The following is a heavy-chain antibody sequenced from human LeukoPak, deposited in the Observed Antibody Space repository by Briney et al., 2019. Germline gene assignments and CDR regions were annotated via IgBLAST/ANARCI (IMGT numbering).Heavy chain of an antibody. J-gene: IGHJ4*02. CDR2: IRYDGSNK. V-gene: IGHV3-30*02. Sequence: SCKASGYTFTGYYMHWVRQAPGKGLEWVAFIRYDGSNKYYADSVKGRFTISRDNSKNTLYLQMNSLRAEDTAVYYCAKDSYYYDSSGYYYDYWGQGTLVTVSS. D-gene: IGHD3-22*01. CDR1: GYTFTGYY. CDR3: AKDSYYYDSSGYYYDY.